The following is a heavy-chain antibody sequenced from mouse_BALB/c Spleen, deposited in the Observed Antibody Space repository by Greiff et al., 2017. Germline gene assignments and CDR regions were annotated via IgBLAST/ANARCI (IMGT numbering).Heavy chain of an antibody. D-gene: IGHD3-3*01. Sequence: EVKLMESGGGLVKPGGSLKLSCAASGFTFSDYYMYWVRQTPEKRLEWVATISDGGSYTYYPDSVKGRFTISRDNAKNNLYLQMSSLKSEDTAMYYCAREGGTATWFAYWGQGTLVTVSA. V-gene: IGHV5-4*02. J-gene: IGHJ3*01. CDR1: GFTFSDYY. CDR2: ISDGGSYT. CDR3: AREGGTATWFAY.